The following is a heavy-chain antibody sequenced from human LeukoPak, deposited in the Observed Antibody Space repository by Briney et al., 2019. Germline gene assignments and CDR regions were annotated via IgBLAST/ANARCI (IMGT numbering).Heavy chain of an antibody. CDR2: IITILDTA. CDR1: RGTFGNNA. CDR3: ARASRVNLRVGAAGGAGWFDP. J-gene: IGHJ5*02. D-gene: IGHD2-21*01. Sequence: ASVTVSCKASRGTFGNNAISWLRQAPAEGPEWMGDIITILDTANYAQKFHGTVTITADESPSTDYIGLSSLRSEDTAVYYCARASRVNLRVGAAGGAGWFDPWGQGTLVTVSS. V-gene: IGHV1-69*01.